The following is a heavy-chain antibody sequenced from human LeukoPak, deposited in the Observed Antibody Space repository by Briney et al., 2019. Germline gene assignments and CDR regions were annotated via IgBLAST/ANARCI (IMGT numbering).Heavy chain of an antibody. D-gene: IGHD2-2*01. Sequence: GGSLRLSCVASGFSFSTSWMSWVRQAPGKGLEWVASIKQDGGEKYHVDSVKGRFTISRDNAKNSLYLQMNNLRAEDTAVYYCAPLPSEGVDYWGQGTLVTVST. CDR3: APLPSEGVDY. CDR2: IKQDGGEK. CDR1: GFSFSTSW. V-gene: IGHV3-7*01. J-gene: IGHJ4*02.